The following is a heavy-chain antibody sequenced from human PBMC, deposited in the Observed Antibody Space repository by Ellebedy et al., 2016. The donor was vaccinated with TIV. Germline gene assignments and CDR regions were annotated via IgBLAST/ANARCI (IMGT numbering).Heavy chain of an antibody. CDR3: ARGLARDY. J-gene: IGHJ4*02. Sequence: MPSGTLSLTCTVSGASFSSRSYYWGWIRQPPGKGLEWIGNIYYSGSTYYSPSLKSRVTISVDTSKNQFSLNLSSVTAADTAVYYCARGLARDYWGQGTLVTVSS. CDR1: GASFSSRSYY. CDR2: IYYSGST. V-gene: IGHV4-39*07.